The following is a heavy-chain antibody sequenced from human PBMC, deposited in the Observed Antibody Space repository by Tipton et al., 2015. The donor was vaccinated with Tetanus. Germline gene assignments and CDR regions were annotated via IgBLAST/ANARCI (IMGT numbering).Heavy chain of an antibody. CDR1: GYTFSHYS. CDR3: ARRRSAVLSGAYHWYFDL. CDR2: VDPRDSQA. D-gene: IGHD3-3*01. V-gene: IGHV5-51*01. Sequence: QLVQSGAEVKKPGESLKISCKGSGYTFSHYSIGWVRQLPGRSLEWMGIVDPRDSQATYGPSFQGQVTLSADRSINVAYLQWGSLKASDTGLYYCARRRSAVLSGAYHWYFDLWGRGTLVGVSS. J-gene: IGHJ2*01.